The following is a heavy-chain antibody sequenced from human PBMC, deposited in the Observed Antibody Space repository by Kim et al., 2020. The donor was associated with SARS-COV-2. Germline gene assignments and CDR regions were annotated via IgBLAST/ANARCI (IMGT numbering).Heavy chain of an antibody. V-gene: IGHV3-49*02. Sequence: VKGRFTISRDDSKSIAYLQMNSLKTEDTAVYYCTSGLEMGAYYYYYYMDVWGKGTTVTVSS. CDR3: TSGLEMGAYYYYYYMDV. J-gene: IGHJ6*03. D-gene: IGHD3-16*01.